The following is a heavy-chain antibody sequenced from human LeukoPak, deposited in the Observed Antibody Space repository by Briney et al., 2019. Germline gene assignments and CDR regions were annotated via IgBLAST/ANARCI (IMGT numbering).Heavy chain of an antibody. Sequence: ASVKVFCKASGYTFTGYYMHWVRQAPGQGLEWMGWINPNSGGTNYAQDFHGRVTMTRDTSISTAHMELSRLRSDDTAVYYCARAGDSGNLAWGQGTLVTVSS. J-gene: IGHJ5*02. CDR1: GYTFTGYY. CDR2: INPNSGGT. CDR3: ARAGDSGNLA. V-gene: IGHV1-2*02. D-gene: IGHD1-26*01.